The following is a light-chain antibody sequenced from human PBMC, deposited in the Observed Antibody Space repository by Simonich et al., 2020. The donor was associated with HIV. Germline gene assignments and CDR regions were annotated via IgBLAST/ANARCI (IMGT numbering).Light chain of an antibody. CDR3: HQYNNWPQWT. J-gene: IGKJ1*01. V-gene: IGKV3-15*01. CDR1: QRISTN. CDR2: GAS. Sequence: EIVMTQSPATLSVSPGERATLSCRASQRISTNLAWYQQKPGQAPRLLIYGASTRATGIPARFSGSGSGTEFTLTISSMQSEDFAVYYCHQYNNWPQWTFGQGTKVEIK.